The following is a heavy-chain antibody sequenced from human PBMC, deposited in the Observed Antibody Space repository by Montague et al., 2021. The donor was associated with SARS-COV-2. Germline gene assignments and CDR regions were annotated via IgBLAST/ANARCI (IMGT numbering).Heavy chain of an antibody. CDR1: SGSLRNYY. V-gene: IGHV4-34*01. CDR3: ARAGSQRFFEF. J-gene: IGHJ2*01. D-gene: IGHD1-1*01. CDR2: IRLPGGS. Sequence: SETLSLTCAVTSGSLRNYYWGWIRQPPGKGLEWIGEIRLPGGSNXNPSLKGRVTISLDTSNNQVSLSLNSVTAADTAVYYCARAGSQRFFEFWGRGTLVTVSS.